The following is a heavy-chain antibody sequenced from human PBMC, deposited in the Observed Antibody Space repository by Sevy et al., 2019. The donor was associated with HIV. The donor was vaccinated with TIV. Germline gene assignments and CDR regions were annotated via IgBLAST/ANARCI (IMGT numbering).Heavy chain of an antibody. CDR2: IKQDGSVK. V-gene: IGHV3-7*01. D-gene: IGHD6-13*01. Sequence: GGSLRLSCAASGFTLNSYGMSWVRQAPGKGLEWVANIKQDGSVKYYVDSVEGRFTISRDNAMNLVYLHMSSLTAEDTALYYCVRAIAADASLWGQGTLVTVSS. CDR3: VRAIAADASL. J-gene: IGHJ4*02. CDR1: GFTLNSYG.